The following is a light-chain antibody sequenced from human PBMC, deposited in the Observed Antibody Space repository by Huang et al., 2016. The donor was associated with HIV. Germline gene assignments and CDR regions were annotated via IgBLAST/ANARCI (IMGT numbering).Light chain of an antibody. CDR2: GAS. Sequence: DIQMTQFPSSLSASLGDRVTITCRASQNINNSLNWYQRKPGKAPKLLIYGASRLHSGVPSRFRGSGSGTDYTLTITSLQAEDFATYYCQQSYSTSWTFGPGTKVEVK. J-gene: IGKJ1*01. CDR3: QQSYSTSWT. CDR1: QNINNS. V-gene: IGKV1-39*01.